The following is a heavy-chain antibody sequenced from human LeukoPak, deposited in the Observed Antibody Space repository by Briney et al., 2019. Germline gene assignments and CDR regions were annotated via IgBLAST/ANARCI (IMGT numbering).Heavy chain of an antibody. V-gene: IGHV1-2*02. Sequence: ASVKVSCKASGYTFTGYLIYWVRQAPGQGLEYMGWINPGSGDTNYAQKFQGRVTMTRDTSISTAYTELSGLRSDDTAVFYCARNYLGLHYWGQGTLVT. J-gene: IGHJ4*02. CDR2: INPGSGDT. D-gene: IGHD3-16*01. CDR3: ARNYLGLHY. CDR1: GYTFTGYL.